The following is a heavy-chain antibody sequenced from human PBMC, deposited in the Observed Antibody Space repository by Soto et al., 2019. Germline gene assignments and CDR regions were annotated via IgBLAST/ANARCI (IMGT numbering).Heavy chain of an antibody. V-gene: IGHV3-33*03. Sequence: QVQLVESGGDVVQPGRSLRLSCAASGFTFSSYGMQWVRLAPGKGLELVAVIWYDGSQKYYVDSVKGRFLVSRYNSKYHLDLQMDSLRGQYPGIYLCATLAGKNGFYVWGQGTVFTVSS. CDR1: GFTFSSYG. CDR2: IWYDGSQK. J-gene: IGHJ3*01. CDR3: ATLAGKNGFYV.